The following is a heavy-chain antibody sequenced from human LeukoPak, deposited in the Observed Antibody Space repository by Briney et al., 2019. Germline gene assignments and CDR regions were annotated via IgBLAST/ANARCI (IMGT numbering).Heavy chain of an antibody. CDR3: ARQTAMGRSGDY. V-gene: IGHV5-51*01. CDR2: IDPSDSET. CDR1: GYSFTSYW. D-gene: IGHD5-18*01. Sequence: GESLKISCKASGYSFTSYWIGWVRQVPGKGLEWMGIIDPSDSETQYTPSFQGQVTISVDKSLTTAYLQWNSLKASDTAMYYCARQTAMGRSGDYWGQGTLVTVSS. J-gene: IGHJ4*02.